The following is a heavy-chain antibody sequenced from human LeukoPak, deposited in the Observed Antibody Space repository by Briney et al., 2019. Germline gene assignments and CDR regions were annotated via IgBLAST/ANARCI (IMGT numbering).Heavy chain of an antibody. CDR1: GFTFSSYG. V-gene: IGHV3-23*01. CDR3: AKDAAYCGGDCFDAFDI. CDR2: ISGSGGST. Sequence: QPGGSLRLSCAASGFTFSSYGMSWVRQAPGKGLEWVSAISGSGGSTYYADSVKGRFTISRDNSKNTLYLQMNSLRAEDTAVYYCAKDAAYCGGDCFDAFDIWGQGTMVTVSS. D-gene: IGHD2-21*02. J-gene: IGHJ3*02.